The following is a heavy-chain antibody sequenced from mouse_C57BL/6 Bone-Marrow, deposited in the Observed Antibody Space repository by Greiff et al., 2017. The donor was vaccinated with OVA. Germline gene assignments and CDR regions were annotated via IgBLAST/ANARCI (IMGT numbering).Heavy chain of an antibody. J-gene: IGHJ1*03. D-gene: IGHD1-1*01. V-gene: IGHV2-2*01. CDR3: AIIITTVANWYFDV. CDR2: IWSGGST. CDR1: GFSLTSYG. Sequence: QVQLQQSGPGLVQPSQSLSITCTVSGFSLTSYGVHWVRQSPGKGLEWLGVIWSGGSTDYNAAFISRLSISKDNSKSHVFFKMNSLQADDTAIYYCAIIITTVANWYFDVWGTGTTVTVSS.